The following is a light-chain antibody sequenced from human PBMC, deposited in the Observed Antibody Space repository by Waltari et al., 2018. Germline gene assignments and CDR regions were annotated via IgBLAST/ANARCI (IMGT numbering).Light chain of an antibody. Sequence: QSVLTQPPSASGTPGQRVTISCSGLSSNIGSNYVYWYQQLPGTAPKLLIYRNNQWPSGVPDRFSGSKSGTSASLAISGLRSEDEADYYCATWDDSLSGWVFGGGTKLTVL. CDR3: ATWDDSLSGWV. CDR1: SSNIGSNY. V-gene: IGLV1-47*01. CDR2: RNN. J-gene: IGLJ3*02.